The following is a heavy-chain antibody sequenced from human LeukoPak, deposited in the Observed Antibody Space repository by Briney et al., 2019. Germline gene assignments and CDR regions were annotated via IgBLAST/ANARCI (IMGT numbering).Heavy chain of an antibody. Sequence: PSETLSLTCAVYGGSFSGYYWSWIRQPPGKGLEWIGEINHSGSTNYNPSLKSRVTISVDTSKNQFSLKLSSVTAADTAVYYCAKDRLGVAAPKAYFDYWGQGTLVTVSS. V-gene: IGHV4-34*01. CDR3: AKDRLGVAAPKAYFDY. CDR2: INHSGST. J-gene: IGHJ4*02. CDR1: GGSFSGYY. D-gene: IGHD6-19*01.